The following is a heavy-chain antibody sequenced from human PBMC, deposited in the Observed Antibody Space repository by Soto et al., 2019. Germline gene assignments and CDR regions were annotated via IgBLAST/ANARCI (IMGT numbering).Heavy chain of an antibody. CDR3: ARDPGDYVGQFAFDI. D-gene: IGHD4-17*01. CDR2: ISSSSSYI. V-gene: IGHV3-21*01. CDR1: GFTFSSYS. J-gene: IGHJ3*02. Sequence: EVQLVESGGGLVKPGGSLRLSCAASGFTFSSYSMNWVRQAPGKGLEWVSSISSSSSYIYYADSVKGRFTISRDNAKNSLYLQMNSLRAEDTAVYYCARDPGDYVGQFAFDIWGQGTMVTVSS.